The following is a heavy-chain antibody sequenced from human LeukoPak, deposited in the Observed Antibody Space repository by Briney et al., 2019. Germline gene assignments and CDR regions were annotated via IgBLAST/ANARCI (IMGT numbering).Heavy chain of an antibody. D-gene: IGHD6-13*01. J-gene: IGHJ4*02. CDR1: SGSISSGDYY. V-gene: IGHV4-39*07. CDR3: ARATEPYSSNWFYNY. Sequence: SETLSLTCTVSSGSISSGDYYWSWIRQPPGKGLEWSGEINHSGSTTYNPSLKSRVTISINTSQNQFSLKLSSVTAADTAVYYCARATEPYSSNWFYNYWGQGTLVTVSS. CDR2: INHSGST.